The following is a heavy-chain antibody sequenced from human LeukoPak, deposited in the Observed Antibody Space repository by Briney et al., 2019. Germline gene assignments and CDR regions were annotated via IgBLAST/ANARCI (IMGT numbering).Heavy chain of an antibody. CDR2: ITYDGKNK. D-gene: IGHD3-22*01. V-gene: IGHV3-30*14. CDR3: ARGSDYYDSSGYPVSYYFDY. CDR1: GFSFSTYA. Sequence: GGSLRLSCAASGFSFSTYAMHWIRQPPGKGLEWVAVITYDGKNKYYADSVKGRFTISRDNSKNTLYLQMNSLRAEDTAVYYCARGSDYYDSSGYPVSYYFDYWGQGTLVTVSS. J-gene: IGHJ4*02.